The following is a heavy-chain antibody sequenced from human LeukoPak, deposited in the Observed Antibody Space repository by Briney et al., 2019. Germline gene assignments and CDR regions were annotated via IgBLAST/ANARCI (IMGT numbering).Heavy chain of an antibody. CDR3: ARIQAVGVPVAIDAYYSYGMDV. V-gene: IGHV1-69*04. D-gene: IGHD2-2*02. CDR1: GGSFSINA. J-gene: IGHJ6*02. CDR2: FFATLGIA. Sequence: SPKDSCKVSGGSFSINATSGGRHSPGQGLEWRGRFFATLGIATYAQKLRGGVTITPDRFTSTAYMEMSSLISEDTAVYYCARIQAVGVPVAIDAYYSYGMDVWGQGTAVTVSS.